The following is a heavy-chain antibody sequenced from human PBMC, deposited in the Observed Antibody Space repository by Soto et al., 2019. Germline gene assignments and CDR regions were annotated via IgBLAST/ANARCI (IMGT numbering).Heavy chain of an antibody. J-gene: IGHJ6*02. Sequence: SVKVSCKASGGSLINYGISWVRQAPGQGLEWMGAIIPVFGTPNYAQKFQDRVTITADESTTTVYMDPVDTATYYCVQSRCGGDCLQSYSSHSYYGLDVWGQGTTVTV. CDR2: IIPVFGTP. CDR1: GGSLINYG. V-gene: IGHV1-69*13. D-gene: IGHD2-21*01. CDR3: GGDCLQSYSSHSYYGLDV.